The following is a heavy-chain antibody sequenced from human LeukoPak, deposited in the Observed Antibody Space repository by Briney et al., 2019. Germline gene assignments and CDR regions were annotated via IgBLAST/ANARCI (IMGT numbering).Heavy chain of an antibody. Sequence: GGSLRLSCAASGFTFSSYAMSWVRQAPGKGLEWVSAISGSGGSAYYADSVKGRFTISRDNSKDTLYLQMNSLRAEDTAVYYCASQTTVMSYYFDYWGQGTLVTVSS. V-gene: IGHV3-23*01. CDR3: ASQTTVMSYYFDY. CDR1: GFTFSSYA. J-gene: IGHJ4*02. CDR2: ISGSGGSA. D-gene: IGHD4-11*01.